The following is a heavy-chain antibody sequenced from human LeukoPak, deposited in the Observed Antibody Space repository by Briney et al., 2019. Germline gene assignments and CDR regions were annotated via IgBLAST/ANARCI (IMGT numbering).Heavy chain of an antibody. V-gene: IGHV1-2*02. D-gene: IGHD3-9*01. Sequence: ASVKVSCKVSGYTLTELSMHWVRQAPGQGLEWMGWINPNSGGTNYAQKFQGRVTMTRDTSISTAYMELSRLRSDDTAVYYCASGAQYYDILTGYEYYFDYWGQGTLVTVSS. CDR1: GYTLTELS. CDR3: ASGAQYYDILTGYEYYFDY. J-gene: IGHJ4*02. CDR2: INPNSGGT.